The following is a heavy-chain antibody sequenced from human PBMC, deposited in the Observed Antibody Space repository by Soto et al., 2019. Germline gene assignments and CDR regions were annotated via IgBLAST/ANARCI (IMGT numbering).Heavy chain of an antibody. CDR1: GYTFTSYA. J-gene: IGHJ4*02. CDR2: INPGNGDT. V-gene: IGHV1-3*01. D-gene: IGHD3-10*01. CDR3: ARDRGGSGEYAY. Sequence: QVRLVQPGAEVRKPGASVRVSCQASGYTFTSYAMHWVRQDPGQRLEWMGWINPGNGDTEYSQKFQGRVTITRDTSARTAYMELSSLTSEDTAVYSCARDRGGSGEYAYWGQGTLVTVSS.